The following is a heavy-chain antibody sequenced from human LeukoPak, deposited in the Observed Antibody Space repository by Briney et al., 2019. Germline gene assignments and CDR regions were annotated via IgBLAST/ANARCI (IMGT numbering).Heavy chain of an antibody. D-gene: IGHD3-22*01. CDR3: ARGTDLDASGYVDY. J-gene: IGHJ4*02. CDR1: GFVISDDW. V-gene: IGHV3-7*03. CDR2: VKQDGSEK. Sequence: GGFLRLSCAASGFVISDDWMTWVRQTPRKGLEWVANVKQDGSEKDYVDSVKGRFTISRDNAKNSLYLQMNSLRAEDTGVYYCARGTDLDASGYVDYWGQGTLVTVSS.